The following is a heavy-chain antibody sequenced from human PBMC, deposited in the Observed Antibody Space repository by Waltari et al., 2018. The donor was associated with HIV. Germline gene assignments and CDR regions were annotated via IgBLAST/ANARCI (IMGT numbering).Heavy chain of an antibody. CDR3: AREGPNFSDKSGFQFAHRAFDL. CDR2: ILDTGTT. Sequence: VQLHESGPGLVKSSETLSLPCTVSGDSVAGGRFLWPWFALSPRGGLEWLGNILDTGTTTFNPSLGGRGSMSVELSRSQFSLTLRSLTAADTATYYCAREGPNFSDKSGFQFAHRAFDLWGQGTKVIV. V-gene: IGHV4-61*01. J-gene: IGHJ4*02. CDR1: GDSVAGGRFL. D-gene: IGHD3-3*01.